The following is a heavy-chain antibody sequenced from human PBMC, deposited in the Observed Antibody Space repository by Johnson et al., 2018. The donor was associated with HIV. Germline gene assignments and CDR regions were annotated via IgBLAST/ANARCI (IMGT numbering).Heavy chain of an antibody. V-gene: IGHV3-30-3*01. CDR2: ISYDGNNK. J-gene: IGHJ3*02. CDR3: ARPMGAVDECDAFDI. Sequence: QVQLVESGGGVVHPGRSLRLSCAASGFTFSNYAMHWVRQAPGKGLEWVALISYDGNNKYYADSVKGRFTISRDNSTNTLELQRNSLRAVDTAVYYCARPMGAVDECDAFDIWGQGTMVTVSS. D-gene: IGHD1-26*01. CDR1: GFTFSNYA.